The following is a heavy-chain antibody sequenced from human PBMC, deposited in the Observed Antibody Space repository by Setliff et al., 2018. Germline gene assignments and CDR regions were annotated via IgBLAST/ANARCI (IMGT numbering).Heavy chain of an antibody. CDR1: GYTFTSYG. D-gene: IGHD6-19*01. CDR2: ISVYNGKT. Sequence: ASVKVSCKASGYTFTSYGFSWVRQAPGQGLEWMGWISVYNGKTKYAQKFQGRVTMTTDTSTSTAYMELSSLRSEDTAVYYCARDEAVAGDYWGQGTLVTVSS. J-gene: IGHJ4*02. V-gene: IGHV1-18*01. CDR3: ARDEAVAGDY.